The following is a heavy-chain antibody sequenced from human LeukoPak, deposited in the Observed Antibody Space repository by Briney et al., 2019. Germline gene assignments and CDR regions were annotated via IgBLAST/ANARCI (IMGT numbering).Heavy chain of an antibody. CDR3: ASKRGATGY. CDR1: GFTFSSYS. CDR2: ISSSSSTI. J-gene: IGHJ4*02. V-gene: IGHV3-48*01. D-gene: IGHD1-26*01. Sequence: GGSLRLSCAASGFTFSSYSMNWVRQAPGKGLEWGSYISSSSSTIYYADSVKGRFTISRDNAKNSLYLQMNSLRAEDTAVYYCASKRGATGYWGQGTLVTVSS.